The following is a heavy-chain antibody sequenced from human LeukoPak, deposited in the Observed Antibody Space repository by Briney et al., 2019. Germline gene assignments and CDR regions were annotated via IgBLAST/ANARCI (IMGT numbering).Heavy chain of an antibody. D-gene: IGHD1-26*01. CDR3: AKDGRSSAPF. CDR1: GFNFSKYI. Sequence: GGSLRLSPAAPGFNFSKYIMYWVRQAPGQGLGWVSAITGNGDRTYYADSVKGRLTTSRDNSKNTLYVQMSALRAEDTALYYCAKDGRSSAPFWGQGILVTVSS. V-gene: IGHV3-23*01. J-gene: IGHJ4*02. CDR2: ITGNGDRT.